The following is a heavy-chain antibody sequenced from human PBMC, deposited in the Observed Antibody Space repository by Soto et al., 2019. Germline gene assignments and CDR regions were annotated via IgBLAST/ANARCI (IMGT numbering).Heavy chain of an antibody. CDR2: INHSGST. CDR1: GGSFVGYY. J-gene: IGHJ4*02. CDR3: ARGPYYYDSSAFDY. Sequence: PSETLSLTFAVYGGSFVGYYWSWIRQLPGKGLEWIGEINHSGSTNYNPSLKSRVTISVDTSKNQFSMKLSSVPAADTAVYYCARGPYYYDSSAFDYWGQGTLVTVSS. D-gene: IGHD3-22*01. V-gene: IGHV4-34*01.